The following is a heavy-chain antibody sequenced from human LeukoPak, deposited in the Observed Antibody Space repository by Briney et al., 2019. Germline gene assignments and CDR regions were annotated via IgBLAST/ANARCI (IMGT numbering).Heavy chain of an antibody. Sequence: GGSLRLSCAASGFTFSAYGMHWVRQAPGKGLEWVSSISSSSSYIYYADSMKGRFTISRDNAKNSLYLQMNSLRAEDTAVYYCARAPNQLLGNIDYWGQGTLVTVSS. CDR3: ARAPNQLLGNIDY. V-gene: IGHV3-21*01. J-gene: IGHJ4*02. CDR1: GFTFSAYG. D-gene: IGHD2-2*01. CDR2: ISSSSSYI.